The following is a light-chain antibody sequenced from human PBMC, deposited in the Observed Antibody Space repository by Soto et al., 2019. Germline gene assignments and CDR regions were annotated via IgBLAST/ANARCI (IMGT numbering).Light chain of an antibody. Sequence: EIVMTQSPATLSVSPGEGATLSCRATESVTSNLAWYQQKPGQAPRPLIYGASTRATGIPARFSGGGSGTEFTLTISSLQSEDFAVYYCQQYNSWPPTTFGQGTKVDIK. CDR3: QQYNSWPPTT. CDR2: GAS. V-gene: IGKV3-15*01. J-gene: IGKJ1*01. CDR1: ESVTSN.